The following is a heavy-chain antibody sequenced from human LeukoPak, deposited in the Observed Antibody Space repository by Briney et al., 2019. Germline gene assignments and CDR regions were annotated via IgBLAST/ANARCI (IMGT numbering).Heavy chain of an antibody. CDR3: ARAPYSSGWYGFDY. CDR1: GFTFSSYS. CDR2: ISSSSSYI. V-gene: IGHV3-21*01. J-gene: IGHJ4*02. Sequence: PGGSLRLSCAASGFTFSSYSMNWVRQAPGKGLEWVSSISSSSSYIYYADSVQGRFTISRDNAKNSLYLQMNSLRAEDTAVYYCARAPYSSGWYGFDYWGQGTLVTVSS. D-gene: IGHD6-19*01.